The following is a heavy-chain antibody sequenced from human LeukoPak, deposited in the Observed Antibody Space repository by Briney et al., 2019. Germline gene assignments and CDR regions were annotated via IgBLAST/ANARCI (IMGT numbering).Heavy chain of an antibody. CDR1: GFTVSSNY. CDR2: IYSGGST. V-gene: IGHV3-53*01. D-gene: IGHD4-11*01. J-gene: IGHJ3*02. Sequence: GGSLRLSCAVSGFTVSSNYMSWVRQAPGKGLEWVSAIYSGGSTFYADSVKGRFTISRDNSKNTVHLQMNNLRAEDTAVYYCARDPATTIKVPGTFDIWGQGTMVTVSS. CDR3: ARDPATTIKVPGTFDI.